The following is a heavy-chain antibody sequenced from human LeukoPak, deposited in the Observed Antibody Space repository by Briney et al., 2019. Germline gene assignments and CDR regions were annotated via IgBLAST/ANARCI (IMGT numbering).Heavy chain of an antibody. V-gene: IGHV1-18*01. D-gene: IGHD2-8*01. CDR1: GYTFTNYF. Sequence: ASVKVSCKASGYTFTNYFISWVRQAPRRGLEWVGWISPHSHTTHYAEKVQGRVTMTTDTSTTTVCMELRSLRSDDTAVYFCARGQSMYYWGQGTPVTVSS. CDR3: ARGQSMYY. J-gene: IGHJ4*02. CDR2: ISPHSHTT.